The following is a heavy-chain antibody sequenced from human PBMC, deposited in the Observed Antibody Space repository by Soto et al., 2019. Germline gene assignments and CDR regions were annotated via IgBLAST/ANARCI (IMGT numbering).Heavy chain of an antibody. J-gene: IGHJ5*02. V-gene: IGHV1-2*02. CDR1: GYSFTAFC. Sequence: QVQLVQSGAEVKNPGASVKVSCKASGYSFTAFCRHWVRQAPGQGLEWMGWINANRGATKYAPKFQVRVTMTRDTSVNTDYMEVSWLTAEDNAVYYCARDRGQNRCYAWGQGTLVTVSS. D-gene: IGHD2-15*01. CDR3: ARDRGQNRCYA. CDR2: INANRGAT.